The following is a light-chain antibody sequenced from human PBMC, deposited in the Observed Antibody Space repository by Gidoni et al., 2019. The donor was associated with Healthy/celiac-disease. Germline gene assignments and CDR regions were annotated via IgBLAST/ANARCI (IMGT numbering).Light chain of an antibody. CDR1: QSVSSSY. CDR3: QQYGSSPVIT. V-gene: IGKV3-20*01. J-gene: IGKJ4*01. CDR2: GAS. Sequence: EIVLTQSPGTLSLSPGERATLSCRASQSVSSSYLAWYQQKPGQAPRLLIYGASSRATGIPDRFSGRGSGTDFTLTISRLEPEDFAVYYCQQYGSSPVITFGGGTKVEIK.